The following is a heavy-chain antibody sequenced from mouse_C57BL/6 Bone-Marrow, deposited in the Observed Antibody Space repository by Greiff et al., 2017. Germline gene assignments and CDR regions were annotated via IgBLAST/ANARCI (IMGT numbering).Heavy chain of an antibody. CDR3: ARGGNYGEYYFDY. D-gene: IGHD2-1*01. CDR1: GYTFTTYP. V-gene: IGHV1-47*01. CDR2: FHPYNDDT. Sequence: VQLQQSGAELVKPGASVKMSCKASGYTFTTYPIEWMKQNHGKSLAWIGNFHPYNDDTKYNEKFKGKATLTVDKSSSTVYLELSRLTSDDSAVYYCARGGNYGEYYFDYWGQGTTLTVSS. J-gene: IGHJ2*01.